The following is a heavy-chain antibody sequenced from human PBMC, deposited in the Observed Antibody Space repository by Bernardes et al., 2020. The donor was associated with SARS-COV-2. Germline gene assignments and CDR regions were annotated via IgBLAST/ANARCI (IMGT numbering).Heavy chain of an antibody. V-gene: IGHV3-30*03. CDR2: ISYDSSNE. CDR1: GFTRSEFG. CDR3: ARGGTGDYFYYGMDV. Sequence: GGSLRLSCAASGFTRSEFGMHWVRQAPGKGLDWVAVISYDSSNEYYADSVKGRFTISRDNSKNTLYLQMNSLRVEDTALYYCARGGTGDYFYYGMDVWGQGTTVTVSS. J-gene: IGHJ6*02. D-gene: IGHD1-1*01.